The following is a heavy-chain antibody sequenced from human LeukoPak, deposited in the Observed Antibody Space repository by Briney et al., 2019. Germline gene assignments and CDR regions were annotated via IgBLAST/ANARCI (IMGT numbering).Heavy chain of an antibody. CDR1: GGSISYYY. J-gene: IGHJ4*02. CDR2: IYYSGST. CDR3: AREDSSSADY. V-gene: IGHV4-39*07. Sequence: PSETLSLTCTVSGGSISYYYWSWIRQPPGKGLEWIGSIYYSGSTYYNPSLKSRVTISVDTSKNQFSLKLSSVTAADTAVYYCAREDSSSADYWGQGTLVTVSS. D-gene: IGHD6-6*01.